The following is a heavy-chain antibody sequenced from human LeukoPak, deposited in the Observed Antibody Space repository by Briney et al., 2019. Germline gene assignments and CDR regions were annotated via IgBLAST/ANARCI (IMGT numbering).Heavy chain of an antibody. D-gene: IGHD6-19*01. CDR3: AKDKQGHFDY. CDR1: GFTVSSNY. V-gene: IGHV3-53*05. J-gene: IGHJ4*02. Sequence: PGGSLRLSCAASGFTVSSNYMSWVRQAPGKGLEWVSVIYSGGSTYYADSVKGRFTISRDNSKNTLYLQMNSLRTEDTALYYCAKDKQGHFDYWGQGTLVTVSS. CDR2: IYSGGST.